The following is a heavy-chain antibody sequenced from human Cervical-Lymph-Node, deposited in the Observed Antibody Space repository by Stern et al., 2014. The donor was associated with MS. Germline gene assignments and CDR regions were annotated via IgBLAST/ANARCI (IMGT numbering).Heavy chain of an antibody. CDR2: IYYSGST. V-gene: IGHV4-59*01. Sequence: MQLVESGPGLVKPSETLSLTCTVSGGSISSYYWSWIRQPPGQGLEWIGYIYYSGSTNYNPSLKSRVTISVDTSKNQFSLKLSSVTAADTAVYFCARGYSSSWYWFDSWGQGTQVTVSS. CDR3: ARGYSSSWYWFDS. D-gene: IGHD6-13*01. CDR1: GGSISSYY. J-gene: IGHJ5*01.